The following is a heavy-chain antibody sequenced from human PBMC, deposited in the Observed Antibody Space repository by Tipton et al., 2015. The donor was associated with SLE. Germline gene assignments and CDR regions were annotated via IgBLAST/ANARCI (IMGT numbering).Heavy chain of an antibody. V-gene: IGHV4-38-2*02. CDR3: ARGIPPITIFGVVPQYYYMDV. CDR2: IYHSGST. CDR1: GYSISSGYY. Sequence: TLSLTCTVSGYSISSGYYWGWIRQPPGKGLEWIGSIYHSGSTYYNPALKSRVTISVDTSKNQFSLKLSSVTAADTAVYYCARGIPPITIFGVVPQYYYMDVWGKGTTVTVSS. D-gene: IGHD3-3*01. J-gene: IGHJ6*03.